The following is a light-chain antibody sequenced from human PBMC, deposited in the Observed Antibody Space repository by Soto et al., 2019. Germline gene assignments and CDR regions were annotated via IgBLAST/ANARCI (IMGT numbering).Light chain of an antibody. CDR3: QQYSSSPS. V-gene: IGKV3-15*01. CDR2: GAS. CDR1: QSVSTN. J-gene: IGKJ5*01. Sequence: EIVMTQSPTTLSVSPGERATLSCMASQSVSTNLAWYQQKPGQVPSLLIYGASTRASGIPARFSGSGSGTEFTLTIGSLQSEDFAVYYCQQYSSSPSFGQGTRLEI.